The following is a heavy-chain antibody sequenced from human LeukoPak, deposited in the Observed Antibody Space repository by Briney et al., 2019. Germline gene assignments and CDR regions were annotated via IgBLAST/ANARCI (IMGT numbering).Heavy chain of an antibody. Sequence: GASVKVPCKASGYTFTSYAMNWVRQAPGQGLEWMGWINTNTGNPTYAQGFTGRFVFSLDTSVSTAYLQISSLKAEDTAVYYCARDSPCTNGVCYHFDYWGQGTLVTVSS. CDR2: INTNTGNP. J-gene: IGHJ4*02. V-gene: IGHV7-4-1*02. CDR1: GYTFTSYA. D-gene: IGHD2-8*01. CDR3: ARDSPCTNGVCYHFDY.